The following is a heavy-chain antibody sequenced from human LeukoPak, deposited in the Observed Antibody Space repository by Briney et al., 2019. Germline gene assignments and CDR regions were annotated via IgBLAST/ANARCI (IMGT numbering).Heavy chain of an antibody. J-gene: IGHJ4*02. CDR1: GFTFGNAW. Sequence: GGSLRLSCAASGFTFGNAWMNWVRQAPGKGLEWVGRIKSKTDGGTTDYAAPVKGRFTISRDDSKNTLYLQMNSLKIEDTAVYYCSTTYYYDSSEGYWGQGTLVTVSS. CDR2: IKSKTDGGTT. V-gene: IGHV3-15*07. CDR3: STTYYYDSSEGY. D-gene: IGHD3-22*01.